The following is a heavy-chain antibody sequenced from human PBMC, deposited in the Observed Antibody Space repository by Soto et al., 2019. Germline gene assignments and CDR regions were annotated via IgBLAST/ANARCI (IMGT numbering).Heavy chain of an antibody. CDR2: LSGSGIVT. CDR1: GSTFSSSS. V-gene: IGHV3-23*01. J-gene: IGHJ3*01. Sequence: PGGSLRLSGAASGSTFSSSSITWVRQAPWKGLEWVSVLSGSGIVTYYTSSVRGRFTISRDNSRKTLYLKMNNLRAEDTAVYYCARNTSGSHGSTLDVSGQGKMITV. CDR3: ARNTSGSHGSTLDV. D-gene: IGHD6-19*01.